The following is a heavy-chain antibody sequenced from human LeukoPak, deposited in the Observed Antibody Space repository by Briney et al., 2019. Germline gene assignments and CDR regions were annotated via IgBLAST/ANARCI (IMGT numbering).Heavy chain of an antibody. CDR3: ARDKITMVRGVIMAHLGAFDI. CDR1: GFTFSSYS. J-gene: IGHJ3*02. D-gene: IGHD3-10*01. Sequence: GGSLRLSCAASGFTFSSYSMNWVRQAPGKGLEWVSYISSSSSTIYYADSVKGRFTISRDNSKNTLYLQMNSLRAEDTAVYYCARDKITMVRGVIMAHLGAFDIWGQGTMVTVSS. CDR2: ISSSSSTI. V-gene: IGHV3-48*01.